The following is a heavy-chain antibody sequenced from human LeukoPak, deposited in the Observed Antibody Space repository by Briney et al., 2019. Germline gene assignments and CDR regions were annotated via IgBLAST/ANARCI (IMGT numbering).Heavy chain of an antibody. CDR2: ISSSGSTI. V-gene: IGHV3-48*03. CDR3: ARHLVWGGSSSSLGY. J-gene: IGHJ4*02. D-gene: IGHD6-6*01. Sequence: GGSLRLSCAASGFTFSSYEMNWVRQAPGKGLEWVSYISSSGSTIYYADSVKGRFTISRDNAKNSVYMQLNSLRAEDTAIYYCARHLVWGGSSSSLGYWGQGTLVTVSS. CDR1: GFTFSSYE.